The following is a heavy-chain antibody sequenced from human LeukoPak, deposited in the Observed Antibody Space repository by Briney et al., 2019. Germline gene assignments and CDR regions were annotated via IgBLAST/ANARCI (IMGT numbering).Heavy chain of an antibody. Sequence: GGSLRLSCAASGFTFSSYSMNWVRQAPGKGLEWVSSIGSSGDHIYYTDSVKGRFTISRDNAKNSLYLQMSNLRAEDTAVYFCARGGGLDVWGQGATVTVSS. CDR1: GFTFSSYS. CDR3: ARGGGLDV. D-gene: IGHD3-16*01. V-gene: IGHV3-21*04. CDR2: IGSSGDHI. J-gene: IGHJ6*02.